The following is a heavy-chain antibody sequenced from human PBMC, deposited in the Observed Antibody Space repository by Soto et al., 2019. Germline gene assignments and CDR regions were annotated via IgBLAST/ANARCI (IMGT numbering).Heavy chain of an antibody. CDR2: IIPIFGTA. V-gene: IGHV1-69*01. CDR3: ARQYYYDSSGYSPFDY. J-gene: IGHJ4*02. CDR1: GGTFSSYA. Sequence: QVQLVQSGAEVKKPGSSVKVSCKASGGTFSSYAISWVRQATGQGLEWMGGIIPIFGTANYAQKFQGRVTITAEESTSTAYMELSSRRSEDTAVYYCARQYYYDSSGYSPFDYWGQGTLVTVSS. D-gene: IGHD3-22*01.